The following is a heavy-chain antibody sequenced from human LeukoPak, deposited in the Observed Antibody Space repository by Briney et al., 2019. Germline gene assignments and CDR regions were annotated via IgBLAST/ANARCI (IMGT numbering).Heavy chain of an antibody. V-gene: IGHV4-59*01. CDR2: LYYSGSA. D-gene: IGHD3-10*01. CDR3: ARIRNYGSGTYIPFVDY. Sequence: SETLPLTSTVSGGSISNYYWSWIRQPPGKGLEWIGYLYYSGSANYNPSLKSRVTISLDTSKNQFSLKLSSVTAADTAVYYCARIRNYGSGTYIPFVDYWGEGTLASVSS. CDR1: GGSISNYY. J-gene: IGHJ4*02.